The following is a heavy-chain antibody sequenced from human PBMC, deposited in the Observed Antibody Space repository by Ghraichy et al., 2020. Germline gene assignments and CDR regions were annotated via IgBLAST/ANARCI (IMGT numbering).Heavy chain of an antibody. CDR3: ARGRDHGFDI. J-gene: IGHJ3*02. CDR1: GDSVSNYNVA. V-gene: IGHV6-1*01. Sequence: SQTLSLTCAISGDSVSNYNVAWNWIRQSPSRGLEWLGRTYRMASQYAESVKSRMTISPDTSKNQFSLQLNSVTPEDTALYYFARGRDHGFDIWGQGTMVTVSS. CDR2: TYRMAS.